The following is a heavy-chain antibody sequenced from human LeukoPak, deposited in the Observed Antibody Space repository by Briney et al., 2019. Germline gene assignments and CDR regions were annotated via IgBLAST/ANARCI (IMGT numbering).Heavy chain of an antibody. CDR2: IGIAGDT. Sequence: GGSLRLSCAASRFRFSTYDVQWVRQVAGKGLEWVSAIGIAGDTHYQGSVKGRFTISRENAKNCVYLEMNNLSAGDTAVYYCARDPSGYGMDVWGQGTTVIVSS. CDR1: RFRFSTYD. J-gene: IGHJ6*02. V-gene: IGHV3-13*01. CDR3: ARDPSGYGMDV.